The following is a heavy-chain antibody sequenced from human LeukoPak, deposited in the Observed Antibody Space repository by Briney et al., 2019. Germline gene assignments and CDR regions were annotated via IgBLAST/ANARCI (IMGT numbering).Heavy chain of an antibody. V-gene: IGHV3-23*01. CDR3: ANIKVGAIYYFDY. J-gene: IGHJ4*02. CDR2: ISGSGGST. D-gene: IGHD1-26*01. CDR1: GVTFSSYW. Sequence: GGSLRLSCAASGVTFSSYWMNWVRQAPGKGLEWVSAISGSGGSTYYADSVKGRFTISRENSKNTSYLQRNSLRSEGTAVYYCANIKVGAIYYFDYWGPGTLVTVSS.